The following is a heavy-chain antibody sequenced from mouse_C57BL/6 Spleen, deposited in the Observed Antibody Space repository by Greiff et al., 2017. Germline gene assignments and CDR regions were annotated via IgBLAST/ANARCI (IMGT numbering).Heavy chain of an antibody. D-gene: IGHD1-1*01. CDR3: IAGATVVAFDY. Sequence: VQLQQSGAELVRPGASVKLSCTASGFNIKDDYMHWVKQRPEQGLEWIGWIDPENGDTEYASKFQGKATITADTSSNTAYLQLSSLTSEDAAVYYCIAGATVVAFDYWGQGTTLTVSS. CDR1: GFNIKDDY. J-gene: IGHJ2*01. V-gene: IGHV14-4*01. CDR2: IDPENGDT.